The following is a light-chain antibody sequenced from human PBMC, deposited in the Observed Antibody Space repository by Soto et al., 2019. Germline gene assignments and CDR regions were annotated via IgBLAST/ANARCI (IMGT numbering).Light chain of an antibody. J-gene: IGKJ1*01. CDR1: QSVSSN. CDR2: GAS. CDR3: QQYNKWPPWT. V-gene: IGKV3-15*01. Sequence: EIVMTQSPATLSVSPGERATLSCRASQSVSSNLAWYQQIPGQAPRLLIYGASIRATGIPDRFRGSGSGTEFTLTISSLQSEDFAVYYCQQYNKWPPWTFGQGTRVEIK.